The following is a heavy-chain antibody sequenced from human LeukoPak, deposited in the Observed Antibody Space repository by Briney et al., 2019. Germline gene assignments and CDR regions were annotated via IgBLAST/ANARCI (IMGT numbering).Heavy chain of an antibody. J-gene: IGHJ5*02. CDR3: ARKGSSTSQCILPRSSWFDP. V-gene: IGHV1-8*03. Sequence: ASVKVACKASGYTFTSYDINWVRQATGQGLEWMGWMNPNSGNTGYAQKFQGRVTITRNTSISTAYIELSSLRSQDTAVYYCARKGSSTSQCILPRSSWFDPWGQGTLVTVSS. CDR1: GYTFTSYD. D-gene: IGHD2-2*01. CDR2: MNPNSGNT.